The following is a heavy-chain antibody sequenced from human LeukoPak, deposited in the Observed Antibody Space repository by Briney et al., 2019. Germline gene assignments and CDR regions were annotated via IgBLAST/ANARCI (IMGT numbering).Heavy chain of an antibody. J-gene: IGHJ4*02. CDR2: ISGSGDNT. D-gene: IGHD3-22*01. Sequence: PGGSLRLSCRTSGFIFSNFAMNWVRQAPGKGLEWVSGISGSGDNTYYADSVKGRFTISRDNSKNTLYVQVNSLGTEDTAAYYCAKGSYYDSSGSFYFDYWGQGTLVTVSS. CDR1: GFIFSNFA. V-gene: IGHV3-23*01. CDR3: AKGSYYDSSGSFYFDY.